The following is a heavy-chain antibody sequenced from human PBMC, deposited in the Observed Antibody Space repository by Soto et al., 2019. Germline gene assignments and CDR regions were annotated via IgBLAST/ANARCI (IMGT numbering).Heavy chain of an antibody. CDR1: SGSITSSNW. CDR3: ARNRYGGYDFDY. V-gene: IGHV4-4*02. CDR2: VSHTGNT. J-gene: IGHJ4*02. Sequence: SETLSLTCAVSSGSITSSNWWSWVRQPPGKGLEWIGEVSHTGNTNYIPSLKSRVTISVDKSRNQFSLRLSSVTAADTAVYYCARNRYGGYDFDYWGQGTLVTVS. D-gene: IGHD5-12*01.